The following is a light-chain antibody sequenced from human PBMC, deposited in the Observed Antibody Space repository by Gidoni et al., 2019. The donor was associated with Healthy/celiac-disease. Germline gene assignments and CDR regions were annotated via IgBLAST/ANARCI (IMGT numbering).Light chain of an antibody. CDR2: KDS. Sequence: SYELTKPPSVSVSPGQTARITCSGDALPKQYADWYQQKPGQAPVLVIYKDSERPSGIPERFSGSSSGTTVTLTISGVQAEDEADYYCQSADSSGTYPVVFGGGTKLTVL. CDR1: ALPKQY. V-gene: IGLV3-25*03. CDR3: QSADSSGTYPVV. J-gene: IGLJ2*01.